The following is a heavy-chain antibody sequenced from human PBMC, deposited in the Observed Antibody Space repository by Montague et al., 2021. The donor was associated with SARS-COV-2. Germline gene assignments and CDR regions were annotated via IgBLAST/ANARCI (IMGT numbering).Heavy chain of an antibody. J-gene: IGHJ4*02. V-gene: IGHV3-7*03. CDR1: GFTFSSYW. Sequence: SLRLSCAASGFTFSSYWMSWVRQAPGKGLEWVANIKQDGSEKYYVDSVKGRSTISRDNAKNSLYLQMNSLSAEDTAVYYCAKVKHVHYDFWSGYRGGYFDYWGQGTLVTVSS. D-gene: IGHD3-3*01. CDR3: AKVKHVHYDFWSGYRGGYFDY. CDR2: IKQDGSEK.